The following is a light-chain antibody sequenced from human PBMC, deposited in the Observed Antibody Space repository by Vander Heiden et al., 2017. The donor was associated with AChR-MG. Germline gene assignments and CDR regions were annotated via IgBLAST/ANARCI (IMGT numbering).Light chain of an antibody. J-gene: IGKJ2*01. Sequence: EIVLTQSPGTLSLSPGERATLFCRASQSVSRNYLAWYQVKPGQAPSLLIYDASSRATGISDRFSGSGSGTDFTLTISRVEPEDFSVYYCQQYGNSPATFGQGTKLEIK. V-gene: IGKV3-20*01. CDR2: DAS. CDR3: QQYGNSPAT. CDR1: QSVSRNY.